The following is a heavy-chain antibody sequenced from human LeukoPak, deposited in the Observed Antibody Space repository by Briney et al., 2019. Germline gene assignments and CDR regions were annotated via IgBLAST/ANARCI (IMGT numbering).Heavy chain of an antibody. CDR3: AKDAVGVEKEDYYYYYMDV. V-gene: IGHV3-33*06. J-gene: IGHJ6*03. D-gene: IGHD3-10*01. CDR1: GFPFSTYG. CDR2: IWYDGSNK. Sequence: GGSLRLSCAASGFPFSTYGMHWVRQAPGKGLEWVAVIWYDGSNKYYADSVKGRFTISRDNSKNTLYLQMNSLRAEDTAVYYCAKDAVGVEKEDYYYYYMDVWGKGTTVTVSS.